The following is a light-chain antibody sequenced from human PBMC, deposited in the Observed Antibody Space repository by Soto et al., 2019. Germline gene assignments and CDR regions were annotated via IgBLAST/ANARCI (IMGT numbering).Light chain of an antibody. Sequence: EVVVTQSPDTLSLSPAETVTLSRRASQSVRSKLAWYQQKPGQATRLFIYGASTRANGIPARFSGSGSGTEFTLTISSLQSEDFAIYYCQQYNNWHPITFGQGTRLEIK. J-gene: IGKJ5*01. CDR3: QQYNNWHPIT. V-gene: IGKV3-15*01. CDR1: QSVRSK. CDR2: GAS.